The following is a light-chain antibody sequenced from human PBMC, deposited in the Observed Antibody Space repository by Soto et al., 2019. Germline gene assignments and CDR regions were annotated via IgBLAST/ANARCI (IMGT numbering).Light chain of an antibody. J-gene: IGKJ1*01. V-gene: IGKV3-20*01. CDR2: GAS. CDR1: QSVSNNY. CDR3: TQYGSSGT. Sequence: EIVLTQSPGTLSLSPGERATLSCRASQSVSNNYLAWYQQNPGQPPSLLIYGASNRATVIPDRCSGSGSWTDFTLTIGRLEPEDFAVYYCTQYGSSGTFGQGTKVEIK.